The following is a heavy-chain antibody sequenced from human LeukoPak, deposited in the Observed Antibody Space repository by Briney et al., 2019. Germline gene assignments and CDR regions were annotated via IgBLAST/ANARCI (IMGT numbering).Heavy chain of an antibody. Sequence: SETLSLTCAVSGGSISGSDCWWSWVPQPPGKGLEWIGEIHHTGNTKYSPSLKSRVTISLDNSKNHFSLTLTSVTAADTAMYYCATRYNIWPKWGPGTLVTVSS. CDR3: ATRYNIWPK. V-gene: IGHV4-4*02. D-gene: IGHD5-18*01. CDR2: IHHTGNT. CDR1: GGSISGSDCW. J-gene: IGHJ4*02.